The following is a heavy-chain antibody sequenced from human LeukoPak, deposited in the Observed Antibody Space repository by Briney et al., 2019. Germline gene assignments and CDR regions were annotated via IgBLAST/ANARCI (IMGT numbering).Heavy chain of an antibody. D-gene: IGHD2-2*03. CDR3: ARGLLDIVVVPAAIDLYFQH. CDR2: INPNSGGT. Sequence: ASVKVSCKASGCTFTGYYMHWVRQAPGQGLEWMGWINPNSGGTNYAQKFQGRVTMTRDTSISTAYMELSRLRSDDTAVYYCARGLLDIVVVPAAIDLYFQHWGQGTLVTVSS. V-gene: IGHV1-2*02. CDR1: GCTFTGYY. J-gene: IGHJ1*01.